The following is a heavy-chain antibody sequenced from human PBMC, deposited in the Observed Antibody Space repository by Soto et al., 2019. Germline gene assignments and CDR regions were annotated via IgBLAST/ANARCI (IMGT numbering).Heavy chain of an antibody. CDR3: ARVSGSQLDY. CDR1: GGSISSGGYY. Sequence: SETLSLTCTVSGGSISSGGYYWSWIRQHPGKGLEWIGYIYYSGSTYYNPSLKSRVTISVDTSKNQFSLKLSSVTAADTAVYYCARVSGSQLDYWGQGTLVTVSS. D-gene: IGHD5-12*01. V-gene: IGHV4-31*03. J-gene: IGHJ4*02. CDR2: IYYSGST.